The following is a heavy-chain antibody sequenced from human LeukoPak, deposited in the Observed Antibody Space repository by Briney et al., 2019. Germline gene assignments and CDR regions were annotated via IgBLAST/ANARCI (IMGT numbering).Heavy chain of an antibody. CDR3: AREKIGYSGKGFDP. CDR1: GGSFSSTIYY. J-gene: IGHJ5*02. CDR2: IYYSGTT. Sequence: SETLSLTCTVSGGSFSSTIYYWGWIRQPPGKGLEWIGTIYYSGTTFYNPSLKSRVTISVDTSKNQFSLKLSSVTAADTAVYYCAREKIGYSGKGFDPWGQGTLVTVSS. D-gene: IGHD5-12*01. V-gene: IGHV4-39*07.